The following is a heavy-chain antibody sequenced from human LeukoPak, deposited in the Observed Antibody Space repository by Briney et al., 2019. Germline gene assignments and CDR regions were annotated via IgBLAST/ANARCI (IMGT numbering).Heavy chain of an antibody. CDR2: INHSGST. J-gene: IGHJ6*02. CDR3: ARGLYYYYYGMDV. Sequence: NPSETLSLTCAVYGGSFSGYYWSWIRQPPGKGLEWIGEINHSGSTNYNPSLKSRVTISVDTSKNQFSLKLSSVTAADTAVYYCARGLYYYYYGMDVWGQGTTVTVSS. CDR1: GGSFSGYY. V-gene: IGHV4-34*01.